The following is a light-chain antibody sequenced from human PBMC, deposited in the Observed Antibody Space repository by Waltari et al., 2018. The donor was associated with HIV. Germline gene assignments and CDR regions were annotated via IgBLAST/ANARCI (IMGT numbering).Light chain of an antibody. J-gene: IGLJ3*02. CDR1: SSHNGSNY. Sequence: SVLTQPPSASGTPGQRVTSSWSGSSSHNGSNYIYWYQQLPGTAPKLLIYRNNQRPSGVPDRFSGSKSGTSASLAISGLRSEDEADYSCAAWDDSLSGWVFGGGTKLTVL. CDR2: RNN. CDR3: AAWDDSLSGWV. V-gene: IGLV1-47*01.